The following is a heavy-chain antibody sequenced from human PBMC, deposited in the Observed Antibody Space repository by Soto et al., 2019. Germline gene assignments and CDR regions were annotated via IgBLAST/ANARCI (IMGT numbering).Heavy chain of an antibody. V-gene: IGHV3-7*01. CDR1: GFMFSAYW. Sequence: GGSLRLSCAASGFMFSAYWMSWVRQAPGKGLEWVANIHGDGGKIYYVDSVKGRFTISRDNAKRSLDLQMNSLRAEDTAVYYCARDFYGGYTYGPGDYWGQGALVTVPQ. CDR2: IHGDGGKI. D-gene: IGHD5-18*01. CDR3: ARDFYGGYTYGPGDY. J-gene: IGHJ4*02.